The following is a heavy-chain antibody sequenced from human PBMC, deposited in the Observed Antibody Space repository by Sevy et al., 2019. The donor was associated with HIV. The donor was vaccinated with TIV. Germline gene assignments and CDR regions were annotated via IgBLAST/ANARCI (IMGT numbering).Heavy chain of an antibody. CDR3: AAGTGSSDFDY. V-gene: IGHV3-15*01. CDR2: IKSKADAAPR. Sequence: GGSLRLSCAASGFTFREAWMSWVRQAPGKGLEWVGRIKSKADAAPRDFAEPVRGRFSISRDDSADTVYLVMNNLKPEDTGVYYCAAGTGSSDFDYWGKGTLVTVSS. CDR1: GFTFREAW. J-gene: IGHJ4*02. D-gene: IGHD1-26*01.